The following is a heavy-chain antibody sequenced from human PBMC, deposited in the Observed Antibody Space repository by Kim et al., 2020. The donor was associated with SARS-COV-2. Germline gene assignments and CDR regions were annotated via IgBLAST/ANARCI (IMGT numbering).Heavy chain of an antibody. CDR3: ARGGNWNDAFDY. V-gene: IGHV1-3*01. CDR2: T. Sequence: TKLSPKCQGRVTISRDTSASTVYMEVSSLRSEDTAVYYCARGGNWNDAFDYWGQGTLVTVSS. J-gene: IGHJ4*02. D-gene: IGHD1-1*01.